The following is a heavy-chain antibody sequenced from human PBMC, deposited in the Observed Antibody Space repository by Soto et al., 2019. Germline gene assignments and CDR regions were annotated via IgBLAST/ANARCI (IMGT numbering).Heavy chain of an antibody. CDR2: IYTSGGT. CDR3: ARSYYDYVWGSYWFDP. V-gene: IGHV4-4*07. Sequence: PSETLSLTCTVSGGSISSYYWSWIRQPAGKGLEWIGRIYTSGGTNYNPSLKSRVTMSVDTSKNQFSLKLSSVTAADTAVYYCARSYYDYVWGSYWFDPWGPGTLVTVSS. CDR1: GGSISSYY. J-gene: IGHJ5*02. D-gene: IGHD3-16*01.